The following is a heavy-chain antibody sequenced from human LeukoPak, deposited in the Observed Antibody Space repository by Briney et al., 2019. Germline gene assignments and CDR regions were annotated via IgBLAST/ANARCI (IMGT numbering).Heavy chain of an antibody. CDR1: GGSISSSSYY. V-gene: IGHV4-39*01. CDR2: IYFSGST. CDR3: ASTSYDSSGYFDY. D-gene: IGHD3-22*01. J-gene: IGHJ4*02. Sequence: SETLSLTCTVSGGSISSSSYYWGWIRQPPGKGLEWIGSIYFSGSTYYNPSLKSRLTISVDTSKNQFSLKLSSVTAADTTIYYCASTSYDSSGYFDYWGQGTLVTISS.